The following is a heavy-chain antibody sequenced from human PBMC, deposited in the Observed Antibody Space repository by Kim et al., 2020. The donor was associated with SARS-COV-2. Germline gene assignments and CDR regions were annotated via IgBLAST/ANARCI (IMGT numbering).Heavy chain of an antibody. Sequence: GGSLRLSCAASGFFFRAFGMHWVRQAPGKGLEWVAGISNDGSDAHYADSVKGRFTISRDNSKDTLYLEMNSLKGEDTAVYYCAKDSRRKVTNPEYYNGMAVWGQGTTVIVSS. V-gene: IGHV3-30*18. CDR2: ISNDGSDA. CDR3: AKDSRRKVTNPEYYNGMAV. J-gene: IGHJ6*02. CDR1: GFFFRAFG. D-gene: IGHD2-21*02.